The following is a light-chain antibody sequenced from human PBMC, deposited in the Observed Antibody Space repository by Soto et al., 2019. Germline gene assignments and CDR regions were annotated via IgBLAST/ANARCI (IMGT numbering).Light chain of an antibody. V-gene: IGLV1-40*01. CDR3: QAYDYSLTASV. CDR2: GNR. J-gene: IGLJ3*02. CDR1: TSNLGAGYD. Sequence: QPVLTQPPSVSGAPGQRVTLSCTGNTSNLGAGYDVHWYQQLPGAAPKLVVFGNRNRPSGVPERFSGSKSGTSASLAITGLQAEDEADYYCQAYDYSLTASVFGGGTKLTVL.